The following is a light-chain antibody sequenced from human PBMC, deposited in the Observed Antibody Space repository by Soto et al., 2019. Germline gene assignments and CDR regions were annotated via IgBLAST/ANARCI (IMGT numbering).Light chain of an antibody. Sequence: QSVLTQPPSVSGAPGQRVTISCTGSSSNIGAGYDVHWYQQLPGTAPKLLIYGNSNRPSGVPDRFSGSKSGTSASLAITGLKAEDGADYYSQSYDSSLSVVFGGGTKLTVL. CDR3: QSYDSSLSVV. V-gene: IGLV1-40*01. CDR2: GNS. CDR1: SSNIGAGYD. J-gene: IGLJ2*01.